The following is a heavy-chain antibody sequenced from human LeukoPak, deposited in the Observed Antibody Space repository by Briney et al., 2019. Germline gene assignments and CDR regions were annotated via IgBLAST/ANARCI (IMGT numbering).Heavy chain of an antibody. J-gene: IGHJ6*02. CDR2: VYYTGST. V-gene: IGHV4-30-4*01. Sequence: SETLSLTCTVSGGSISNDDYYWSWIRQPPGRGLDWIGYVYYTGSTYYNPSLRGRVTISVDTSKNQFSLKLSSVTAADTAVYYCARRRFLEWLLYDYYYGMDVWGQGTTVTVSS. D-gene: IGHD3-3*01. CDR1: GGSISNDDYY. CDR3: ARRRFLEWLLYDYYYGMDV.